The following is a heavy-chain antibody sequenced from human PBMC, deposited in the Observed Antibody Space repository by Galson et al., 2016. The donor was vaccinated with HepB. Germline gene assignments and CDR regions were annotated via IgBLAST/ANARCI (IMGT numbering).Heavy chain of an antibody. CDR3: AKDGRGIWLDP. D-gene: IGHD3-16*01. CDR1: DFTFSSYA. CDR2: ISYEGSHE. V-gene: IGHV3-30*04. J-gene: IGHJ5*02. Sequence: SLRLSCAASDFTFSSYAMHWVRQAPGKGLEWVAVISYEGSHEYFSDSVKGRFTISRDNSKNTLYLRMNSLRPEDTAVYHCAKDGRGIWLDPWGQGTLVIVSS.